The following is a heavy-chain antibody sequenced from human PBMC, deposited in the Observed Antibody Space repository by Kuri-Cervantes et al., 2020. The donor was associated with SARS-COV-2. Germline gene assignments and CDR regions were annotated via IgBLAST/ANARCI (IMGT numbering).Heavy chain of an antibody. CDR3: ARGMVRGIIQYYYYAMDV. CDR1: GYTFTDYG. J-gene: IGHJ6*02. Sequence: ASVKVSCKASGYTFTDYGIHWVRQAPGEGLEWMGWTNPNTGGTNYAQKFQGWVTMTRDTSLSTVYMDLSKMTSGDTAIYYCARGMVRGIIQYYYYAMDVWGQGTTVTVSS. CDR2: TNPNTGGT. D-gene: IGHD3-10*01. V-gene: IGHV1-2*04.